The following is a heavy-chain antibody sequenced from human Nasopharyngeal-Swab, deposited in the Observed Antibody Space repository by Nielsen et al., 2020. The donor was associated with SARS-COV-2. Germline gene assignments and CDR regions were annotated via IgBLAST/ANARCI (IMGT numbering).Heavy chain of an antibody. Sequence: GESLKISCAASGFTFSDYYMSWIRQAPGKGLEWVSNISSSSSYTNYVDSVKGRFTISRDNAKNSLYLQMNSLRAEDTAVYYCVKEIAAASGPFDAFDIWGQGTMVTFSS. CDR1: GFTFSDYY. V-gene: IGHV3-11*06. D-gene: IGHD6-13*01. CDR3: VKEIAAASGPFDAFDI. CDR2: ISSSSSYT. J-gene: IGHJ3*02.